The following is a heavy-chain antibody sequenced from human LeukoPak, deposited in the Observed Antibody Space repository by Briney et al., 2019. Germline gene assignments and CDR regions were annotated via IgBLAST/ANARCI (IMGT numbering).Heavy chain of an antibody. CDR3: AKPSVPGSSSFDY. D-gene: IGHD6-13*01. CDR2: IYSGGST. CDR1: GFTVSSNY. V-gene: IGHV3-53*01. Sequence: GGSLRLSCAASGFTVSSNYMSWVRQAPGKGLEWVSVIYSGGSTYYADSVKGRFTISRDNSKNTLYLQMNSLRAEDTAVYYCAKPSVPGSSSFDYWGQGTLVTVSS. J-gene: IGHJ4*02.